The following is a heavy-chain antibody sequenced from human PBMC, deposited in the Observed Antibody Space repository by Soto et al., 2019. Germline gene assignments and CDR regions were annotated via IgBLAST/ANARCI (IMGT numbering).Heavy chain of an antibody. CDR2: ISTFNGKT. CDR3: ARLFTEGATFREDAFDI. Sequence: QLVQSGGEVKKPGASVKVSCRSSRYTFTSHGISWVRQAPGQGLEWMGWISTFNGKTDYAQKFQDRVTMTADTRTNTVYMEVRSLRSDDTAVYYCARLFTEGATFREDAFDIWGPGTKVTVSS. D-gene: IGHD1-26*01. V-gene: IGHV1-18*01. CDR1: RYTFTSHG. J-gene: IGHJ3*02.